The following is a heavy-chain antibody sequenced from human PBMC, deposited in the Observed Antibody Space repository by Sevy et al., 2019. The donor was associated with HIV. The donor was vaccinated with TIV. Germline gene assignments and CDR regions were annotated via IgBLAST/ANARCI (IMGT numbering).Heavy chain of an antibody. J-gene: IGHJ4*02. CDR3: ARDPGYCSGGSCCSDDYYFDY. V-gene: IGHV3-11*01. Sequence: GGSLRLSCAASGFTFSDYYMSWIRQAPGKGLEWVSYISSSGSTIYYADSVKGRFTISRDNAKNSLYLQMNSLRAEDTAVYYCARDPGYCSGGSCCSDDYYFDYWGQGTLVTVSS. D-gene: IGHD2-15*01. CDR2: ISSSGSTI. CDR1: GFTFSDYY.